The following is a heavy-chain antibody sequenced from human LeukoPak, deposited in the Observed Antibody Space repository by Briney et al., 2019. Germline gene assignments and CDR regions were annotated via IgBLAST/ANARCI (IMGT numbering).Heavy chain of an antibody. D-gene: IGHD3-22*01. V-gene: IGHV1-3*01. J-gene: IGHJ3*02. Sequence: ASVKVSCKASGYTFTSYAMHWVRQAPGQRLEWMGWINAGNGNTKYSQKFQGRVTITRDTSASTDYMELSSLRSEDTAVYYCASNYYDSSGYYSDDAFDIWGQGTMVTVSS. CDR1: GYTFTSYA. CDR3: ASNYYDSSGYYSDDAFDI. CDR2: INAGNGNT.